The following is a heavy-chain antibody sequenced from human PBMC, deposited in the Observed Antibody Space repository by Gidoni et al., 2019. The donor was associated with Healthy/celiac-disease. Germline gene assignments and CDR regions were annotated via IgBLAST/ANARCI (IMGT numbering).Heavy chain of an antibody. J-gene: IGHJ4*02. CDR2: ISSSSSYI. V-gene: IGHV3-21*01. Sequence: EVQLVESGGGLVKPGGSLRLSCAASGFTFSSYSMNWVRQAPGKGLEWVSSISSSSSYIYYADSVKGRFTISRDNAKNSLYLQMNSLRAEDTAVYYCARDPQYYYDSSGYWDPYYFDYWGQGTLVTVSS. CDR3: ARDPQYYYDSSGYWDPYYFDY. CDR1: GFTFSSYS. D-gene: IGHD3-22*01.